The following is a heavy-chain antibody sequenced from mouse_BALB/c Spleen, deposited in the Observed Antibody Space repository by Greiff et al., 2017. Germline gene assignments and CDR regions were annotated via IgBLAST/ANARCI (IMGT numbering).Heavy chain of an antibody. CDR1: GFTFSSFG. Sequence: EVHLVESGGGLVQPGGSRKLSCAASGFTFSSFGMHWVRQAPEKGLEWVAYISSGSSTIYYADTVKGRFTISRDNPKNTLFLQMTSLRSEDTAMYYCARLGRGGYFDYWGQGTTLTVSS. V-gene: IGHV5-17*02. CDR3: ARLGRGGYFDY. D-gene: IGHD4-1*01. CDR2: ISSGSSTI. J-gene: IGHJ2*01.